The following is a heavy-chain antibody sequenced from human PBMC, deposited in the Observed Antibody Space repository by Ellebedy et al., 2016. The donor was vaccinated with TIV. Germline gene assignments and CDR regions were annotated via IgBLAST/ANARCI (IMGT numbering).Heavy chain of an antibody. D-gene: IGHD5-24*01. V-gene: IGHV3-48*04. Sequence: GGSLRLXXAASGFTFSSYSMNWVRQAPGKGLEWVSYISSSSSTIYYADSVKGRFTISRDNAKNSLYLQMNSLRAEDTAVYYCARDLEMATIFHFDYWGQGTLVTVSS. CDR3: ARDLEMATIFHFDY. J-gene: IGHJ4*02. CDR2: ISSSSSTI. CDR1: GFTFSSYS.